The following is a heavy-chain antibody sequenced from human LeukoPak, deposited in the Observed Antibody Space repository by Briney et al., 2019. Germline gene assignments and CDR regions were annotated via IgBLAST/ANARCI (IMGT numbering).Heavy chain of an antibody. J-gene: IGHJ4*02. Sequence: SGGSLRLSCAASGFTFSNYAMRWVRQAPGKGPEWVSGISGSGDSTYYADSVKGRFTISRDTSKNTLYLQMNSLRPDDTAVYYCAKGRATMVDWGQGTLVTVSS. CDR1: GFTFSNYA. D-gene: IGHD3-10*01. CDR3: AKGRATMVD. V-gene: IGHV3-23*01. CDR2: ISGSGDST.